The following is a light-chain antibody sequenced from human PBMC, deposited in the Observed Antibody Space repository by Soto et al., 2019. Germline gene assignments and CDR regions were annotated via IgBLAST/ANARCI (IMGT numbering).Light chain of an antibody. V-gene: IGLV2-14*03. CDR1: SSDIGSYKH. J-gene: IGLJ1*01. Sequence: QSALTQPVSVSGSPGQSVTISCTGTSSDIGSYKHVSWYQQYPGKAPKLMIYEVSDRPSGVSNRFSGSKSANTASLTISGLQAEDEADYYCSSYASSRSYVFGTGTKVTVL. CDR2: EVS. CDR3: SSYASSRSYV.